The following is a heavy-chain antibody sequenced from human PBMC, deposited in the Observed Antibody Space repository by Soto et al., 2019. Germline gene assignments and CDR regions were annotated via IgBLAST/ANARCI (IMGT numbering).Heavy chain of an antibody. V-gene: IGHV1-46*01. Sequence: QVQLVQSGAEVKKPGASVKISCKASGYTFTSYYMHWVRQAPGQGLEWMGIINPSGGSTNYAQKLQGRGARTRDTSTSTVYMERNSLRSEDTAEYYCARPPEPGCSNAGCYPRDYGGQGTLVTVSS. CDR3: ARPPEPGCSNAGCYPRDY. CDR1: GYTFTSYY. J-gene: IGHJ4*02. CDR2: INPSGGST. D-gene: IGHD2-8*01.